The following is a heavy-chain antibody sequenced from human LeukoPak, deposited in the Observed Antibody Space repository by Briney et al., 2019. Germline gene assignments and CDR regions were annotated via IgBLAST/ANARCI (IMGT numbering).Heavy chain of an antibody. D-gene: IGHD3-10*01. J-gene: IGHJ6*03. CDR2: ITSSSTHI. CDR1: GFTFSSYN. V-gene: IGHV3-21*01. Sequence: GGSLRLSCAASGFTFSSYNMNWVRQAPGKGLEWVSSITSSSTHIYYADSVRGRFTISRDNAKNSLYLQMNSLRAEDTAVYFCARALQGRYYYYMDVWGKGTTVTVSS. CDR3: ARALQGRYYYYMDV.